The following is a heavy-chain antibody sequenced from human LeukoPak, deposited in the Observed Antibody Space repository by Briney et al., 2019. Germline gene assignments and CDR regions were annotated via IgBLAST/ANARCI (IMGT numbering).Heavy chain of an antibody. CDR2: ISSSGSTI. J-gene: IGHJ3*02. V-gene: IGHV3-11*04. CDR1: GFTFSDYY. CDR3: ERTYDSSGYYRDAFDI. Sequence: PGGSLRLSCAASGFTFSDYYMSWIRQAPGKGLEWVSYISSSGSTIYYADSVKGRFTISRDNAKNSLYLQMNSLRAEDTAVYYCERTYDSSGYYRDAFDIWGQGTMVTVSS. D-gene: IGHD3-22*01.